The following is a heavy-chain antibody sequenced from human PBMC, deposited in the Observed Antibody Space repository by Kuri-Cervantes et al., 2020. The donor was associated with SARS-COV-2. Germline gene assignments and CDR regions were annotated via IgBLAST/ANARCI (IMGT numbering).Heavy chain of an antibody. CDR3: ARQSGFYDYVWGSYRLDAFDI. CDR2: IDPSDSYT. J-gene: IGHJ3*02. D-gene: IGHD3-16*02. V-gene: IGHV5-10-1*01. Sequence: GESLKISCKGSGYSFTSYWISWVRQMPGKGLEWMGRIDPSDSYTNYSPSFQGHVTISADKSISTAYLQWSSLKASDTAMYYCARQSGFYDYVWGSYRLDAFDIWGQGTMVTVSS. CDR1: GYSFTSYW.